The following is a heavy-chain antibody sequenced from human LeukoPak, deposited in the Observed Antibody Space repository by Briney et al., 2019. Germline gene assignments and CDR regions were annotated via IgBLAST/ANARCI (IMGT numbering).Heavy chain of an antibody. Sequence: VASVKVSCKASGYTFTSYDINWVRQATGQGLEWMGWMNPNSGNTGYVQKFQGRVIMTRNTSISTAYMELSSLRSEDTAVYYCARGPLGYYDSSGYAIEGYYFDSWGQGTLVTVSS. CDR3: ARGPLGYYDSSGYAIEGYYFDS. J-gene: IGHJ4*02. V-gene: IGHV1-8*01. D-gene: IGHD3-22*01. CDR2: MNPNSGNT. CDR1: GYTFTSYD.